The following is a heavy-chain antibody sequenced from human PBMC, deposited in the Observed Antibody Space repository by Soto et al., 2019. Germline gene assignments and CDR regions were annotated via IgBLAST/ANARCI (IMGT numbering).Heavy chain of an antibody. D-gene: IGHD6-19*01. Sequence: GGSLRLSCAASGFTFSSYAMHWVRQAPGKGLEWVAVISYDGSNKYYADSVKGRFTISRDNSKNTLYLQMNSLRAEDTAVYYCARDLAVFDYWGQGTLVTVSS. CDR1: GFTFSSYA. V-gene: IGHV3-30-3*01. CDR2: ISYDGSNK. J-gene: IGHJ4*02. CDR3: ARDLAVFDY.